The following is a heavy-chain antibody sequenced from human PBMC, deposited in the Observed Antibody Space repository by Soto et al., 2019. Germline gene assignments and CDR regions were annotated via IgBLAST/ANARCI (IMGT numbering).Heavy chain of an antibody. CDR2: MSNSGGGE. CDR3: ARVSPHIVVVPACGGDCYSNWFDP. CDR1: GFTFSNYA. V-gene: IGHV3-23*01. J-gene: IGHJ5*02. Sequence: GSLRLSCSASGFTFSNYAVGWVRQAPGKGLQWVAGMSNSGGGESYAESVKGRFTISRDNSKSTVYLHMNSLRAEDTAVYYCARVSPHIVVVPACGGDCYSNWFDPWGQGTLVTVSS. D-gene: IGHD2-21*02.